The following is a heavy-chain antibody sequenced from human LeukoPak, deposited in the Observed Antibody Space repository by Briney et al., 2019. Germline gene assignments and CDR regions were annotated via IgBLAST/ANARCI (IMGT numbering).Heavy chain of an antibody. CDR1: SGSISTYY. Sequence: SETLSLTCTVSSGSISTYYWSWIRQPPGKGLEWIGYIYYSGSTNYNPSLKSRVTISVDTSKNQFSLKLSSVTAADTAVYCCARHNHEQGGWYAGSLFDPWGQGTLVTVSS. J-gene: IGHJ5*02. CDR3: ARHNHEQGGWYAGSLFDP. CDR2: IYYSGST. V-gene: IGHV4-59*01. D-gene: IGHD6-19*01.